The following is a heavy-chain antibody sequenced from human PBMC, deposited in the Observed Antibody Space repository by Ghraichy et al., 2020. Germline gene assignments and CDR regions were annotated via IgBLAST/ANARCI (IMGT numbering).Heavy chain of an antibody. CDR2: INPHSGGT. Sequence: MGWINPHSGGTIYAQNFQGRVTMTRDTAITTAYMELSALRSDDTAVYYCARGFCTTSNCYNWFDPWGQGTLVTVSS. CDR3: ARGFCTTSNCYNWFDP. J-gene: IGHJ5*02. V-gene: IGHV1-2*02. D-gene: IGHD2-2*01.